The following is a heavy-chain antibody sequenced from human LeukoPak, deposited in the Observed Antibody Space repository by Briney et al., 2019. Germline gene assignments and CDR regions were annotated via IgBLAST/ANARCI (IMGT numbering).Heavy chain of an antibody. CDR1: GGSFSSSDYY. CDR3: ARDAGHYDSSGYYPYFDY. Sequence: SETLSLTCTVSGGSFSSSDYYWSWIRQPPGKGLEWIGEINHSGSTNYNPSLKSRVTISVDTSKNQFSLKLSSVTAADTAVYYCARDAGHYDSSGYYPYFDYWGQGTLVTVSS. CDR2: INHSGST. D-gene: IGHD3-22*01. V-gene: IGHV4-61*08. J-gene: IGHJ4*02.